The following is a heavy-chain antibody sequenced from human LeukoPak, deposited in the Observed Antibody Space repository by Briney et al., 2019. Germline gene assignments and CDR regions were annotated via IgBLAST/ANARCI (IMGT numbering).Heavy chain of an antibody. CDR3: ARVKPLDCDFWSGYYRDYYYYMDV. CDR2: IYYSGST. D-gene: IGHD3-3*01. Sequence: SETLSLTCTVSGGSISSYYWSWIRQPPGKGLEWIGYIYYSGSTNYNPSLKSRVTISVDTSKNQFSLKLSSVTAADTAVYYCARVKPLDCDFWSGYYRDYYYYMDVWGKGTTVTVSS. V-gene: IGHV4-59*01. CDR1: GGSISSYY. J-gene: IGHJ6*03.